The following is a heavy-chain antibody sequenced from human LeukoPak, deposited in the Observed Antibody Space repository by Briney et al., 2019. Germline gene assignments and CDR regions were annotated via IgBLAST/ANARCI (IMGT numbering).Heavy chain of an antibody. Sequence: GGSLRLSCAASGFTFSDYYMSWIRQAPGKGLEWISYISSSSNYTNYADSVKGRFTISRDNARNSLFLQMNNLRAEDSGVYFCARSVNSSFDTWGQGTLVTVSS. CDR1: GFTFSDYY. V-gene: IGHV3-11*06. CDR3: ARSVNSSFDT. CDR2: ISSSSNYT. D-gene: IGHD5/OR15-5a*01. J-gene: IGHJ4*02.